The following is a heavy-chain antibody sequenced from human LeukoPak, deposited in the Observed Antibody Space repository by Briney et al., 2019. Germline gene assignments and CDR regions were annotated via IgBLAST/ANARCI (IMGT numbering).Heavy chain of an antibody. CDR3: ARGGLISLAYTPLGAFDI. CDR2: IFNSGST. D-gene: IGHD3-16*01. CDR1: GGSISSSNYY. V-gene: IGHV4-39*07. J-gene: IGHJ3*02. Sequence: PSETLSLTCTVSGGSISSSNYYWGWIRQPPGKGLESIGYIFNSGSTYYNPSLKSRVTILVDTSKNQFSLKLSSVTAADTAVYYCARGGLISLAYTPLGAFDIWGPGTMVSVSS.